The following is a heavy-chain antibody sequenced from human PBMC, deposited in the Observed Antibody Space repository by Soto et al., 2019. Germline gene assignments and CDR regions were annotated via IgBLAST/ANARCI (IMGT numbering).Heavy chain of an antibody. D-gene: IGHD3-3*01. CDR2: IVTSSTKI. Sequence: QVQLVESGGDLVKPGGSLRLSCAASGYTFSDYYLSWIRQAPGKGLEWISYIVTSSTKIYYADSVRGRFTISRDNGKNSLFLEMNNLRVEDTAVYFCASHYDLWTGYLSPVDYWGRGTLVTVSS. V-gene: IGHV3-11*01. CDR1: GYTFSDYY. J-gene: IGHJ4*02. CDR3: ASHYDLWTGYLSPVDY.